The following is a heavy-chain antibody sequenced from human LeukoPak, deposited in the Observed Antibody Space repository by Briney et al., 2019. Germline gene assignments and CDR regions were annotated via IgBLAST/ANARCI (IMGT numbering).Heavy chain of an antibody. D-gene: IGHD1-26*01. CDR2: INPSGGST. V-gene: IGHV1-46*01. J-gene: IGHJ4*02. CDR1: GYTFTSYY. Sequence: ASVKVSCKASGYTFTSYYMHWVRQAPGQGLEWMGIINPSGGSTSYAQKFQGRVTMTRDTSTSTVYMELSSLRSEDTAVYYRARDLAYGSYMYYFDYWGQGTLVTVSS. CDR3: ARDLAYGSYMYYFDY.